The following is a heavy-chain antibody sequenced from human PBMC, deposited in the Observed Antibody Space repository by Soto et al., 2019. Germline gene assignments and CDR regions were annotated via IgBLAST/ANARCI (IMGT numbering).Heavy chain of an antibody. CDR1: GFSLSTSGVG. J-gene: IGHJ4*02. V-gene: IGHV2-5*02. CDR2: IYWDDDK. CDR3: AHRRELVRGY. D-gene: IGHD6-13*01. Sequence: QITLKESGPTLVKPTQTLTLTCTFSGFSLSTSGVGVGWIRQPPGKALEWLALIYWDDDKRYSPSLKSRLTITKATSKNQVVLTMTNMDPVDTATYYCAHRRELVRGYWGQGTLVTVSS.